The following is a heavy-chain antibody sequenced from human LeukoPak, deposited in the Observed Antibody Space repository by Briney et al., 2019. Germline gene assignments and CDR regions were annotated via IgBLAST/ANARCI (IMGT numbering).Heavy chain of an antibody. D-gene: IGHD3-10*01. Sequence: GGSLRLSCAASGFTFSSYWMSWVRQAPGKGLEWVANIKQDGSEKYYVDSVKGRFTISRDNAKNSLYLQMNSLRAEDTAVYYCAAYLRYGSGAFDIWGQGTMVTVSS. J-gene: IGHJ3*02. CDR3: AAYLRYGSGAFDI. CDR1: GFTFSSYW. CDR2: IKQDGSEK. V-gene: IGHV3-7*01.